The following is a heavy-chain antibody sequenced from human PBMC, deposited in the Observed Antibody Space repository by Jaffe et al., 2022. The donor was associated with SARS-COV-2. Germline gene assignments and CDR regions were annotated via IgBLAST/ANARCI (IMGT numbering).Heavy chain of an antibody. CDR3: AHSPDLDVDTAMVPKWGEYYFDY. V-gene: IGHV2-5*01. J-gene: IGHJ4*02. CDR2: IYWNDDK. D-gene: IGHD5-18*01. Sequence: QITLKESGPTLVKPTQTLTLTCTFSGFSLSTSGVGVGWIRQPPGKALEWLALIYWNDDKRYSPSLKSRLTITKDTSKNQVVLTMTNMDPVDTATYYCAHSPDLDVDTAMVPKWGEYYFDYWGQGTLVTVSS. CDR1: GFSLSTSGVG.